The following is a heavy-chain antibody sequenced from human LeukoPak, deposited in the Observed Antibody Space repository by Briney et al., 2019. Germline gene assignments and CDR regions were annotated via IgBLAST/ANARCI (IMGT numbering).Heavy chain of an antibody. J-gene: IGHJ4*02. D-gene: IGHD4-17*01. V-gene: IGHV4-59*01. CDR1: GGSISSYY. CDR2: IYYSGST. Sequence: SETLSLTCTVSGGSISSYYWSWIRQPPGKGLEWIGYIYYSGSTNYNPSLKSRVTISVDTSKNQFPLKLISVTAADTAVYYCARDSHYGDPDYWGQGTLVTVSS. CDR3: ARDSHYGDPDY.